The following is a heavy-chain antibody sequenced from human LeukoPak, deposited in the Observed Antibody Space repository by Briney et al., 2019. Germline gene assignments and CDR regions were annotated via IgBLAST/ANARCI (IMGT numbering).Heavy chain of an antibody. D-gene: IGHD5-18*01. CDR2: ISNSGSPI. V-gene: IGHV3-48*01. CDR3: AKHAGYSYGHGYYFDY. J-gene: IGHJ4*02. Sequence: SGGSLRLSCAASGFTFSSYNMNWVRQAPGKGLEWISYISNSGSPIYYADSVKGRFTISRDNAKNSLYLQMNSLRAEDTAVYYCAKHAGYSYGHGYYFDYWGQGTLVTVSS. CDR1: GFTFSSYN.